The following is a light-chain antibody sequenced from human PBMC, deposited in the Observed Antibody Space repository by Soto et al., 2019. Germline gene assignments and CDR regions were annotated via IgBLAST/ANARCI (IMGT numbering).Light chain of an antibody. CDR2: GAS. CDR3: QQYGSSALT. Sequence: EIVLTQSPGTLSLSPGERATLSCRASQSVSSIYLAWYQQEPGQAPRLLIYGASSRPTGIPDRFSGSGSGTDFTLTISRLEPEDFAVYYCQQYGSSALTFGGGTKVEIK. CDR1: QSVSSIY. J-gene: IGKJ4*01. V-gene: IGKV3-20*01.